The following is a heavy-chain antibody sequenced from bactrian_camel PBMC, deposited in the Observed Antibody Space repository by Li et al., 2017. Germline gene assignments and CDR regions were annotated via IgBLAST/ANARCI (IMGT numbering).Heavy chain of an antibody. D-gene: IGHD5*01. CDR2: IDGIDNDLSM. V-gene: IGHV3S44*01. CDR1: GHTSNIWS. CDR3: AAARGRRYGSTYHEILGVCEYNV. Sequence: VQLAESGGGSVPPGGSLTLSCTASGHTSNIWSMGWFRQAPGKEREGIAVIDGIDNDLSMTYADSVKGRFTVSKDNAKNTLYLQMNSLIPEDTGMYICAAARGRRYGSTYHEILGVCEYNVWGQGTQVTVS. J-gene: IGHJ4*01.